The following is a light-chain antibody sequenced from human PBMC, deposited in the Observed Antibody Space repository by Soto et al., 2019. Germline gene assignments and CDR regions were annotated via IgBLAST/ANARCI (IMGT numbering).Light chain of an antibody. CDR3: CAYAYSPYI. J-gene: IGLJ1*01. V-gene: IGLV2-23*02. CDR2: EVS. CDR1: SSDVGTYNL. Sequence: QPGPTQPGSVSGSPGQSIIISCTGSSSDVGTYNLVSWYQHHPGKAPKLLIYEVSKRPSGVSNRFSGSKSGNTASLTISGLQAEDEADYYCCAYAYSPYIFGSGTKVTVL.